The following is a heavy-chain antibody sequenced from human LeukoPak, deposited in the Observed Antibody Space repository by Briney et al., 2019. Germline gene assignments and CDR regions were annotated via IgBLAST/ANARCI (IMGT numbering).Heavy chain of an antibody. D-gene: IGHD2-2*01. J-gene: IGHJ3*02. CDR3: ARDTTVRCSSTSCYKGGDAFDI. CDR1: GGSISSYY. V-gene: IGHV4-59*01. CDR2: IYYSGST. Sequence: PSETLSLTCTVSGGSISSYYWSWTRQPPGKGLEWIGYIYYSGSTNYNPSLKSRVTISVDTSKNQFSLKLSSVTAADTAVYYCARDTTVRCSSTSCYKGGDAFDIWGQGTMVTVSS.